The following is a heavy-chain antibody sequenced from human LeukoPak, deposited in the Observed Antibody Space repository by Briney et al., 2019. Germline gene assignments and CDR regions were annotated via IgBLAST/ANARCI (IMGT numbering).Heavy chain of an antibody. D-gene: IGHD1-26*01. Sequence: SETLSLTCTVSGGSISGFYWSWIRQPPGKALEWIGYVYYTGSTYYNPSLKSRVTISVDTSKNQFSLRLSSVTAADTAVYYCARGDGSFLDYWGQGTLVTVSS. CDR3: ARGDGSFLDY. J-gene: IGHJ4*02. CDR2: VYYTGST. V-gene: IGHV4-59*12. CDR1: GGSISGFY.